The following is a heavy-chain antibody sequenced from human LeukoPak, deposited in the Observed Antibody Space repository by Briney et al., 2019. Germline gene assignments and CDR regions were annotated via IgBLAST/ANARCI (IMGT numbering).Heavy chain of an antibody. CDR3: ARGYYGSGSGNWFDP. D-gene: IGHD3-10*01. V-gene: IGHV4-4*02. CDR2: IFHSGST. CDR1: GGSLSSTNW. J-gene: IGHJ5*02. Sequence: SETLSLTCAVSGGSLSSTNWWSWVRQPPGKGLEWIGEIFHSGSTNYNPSLKSRVTISVDTSKNQFSLKLSSVTAADTAVYYCARGYYGSGSGNWFDPWGQGTLVTVSS.